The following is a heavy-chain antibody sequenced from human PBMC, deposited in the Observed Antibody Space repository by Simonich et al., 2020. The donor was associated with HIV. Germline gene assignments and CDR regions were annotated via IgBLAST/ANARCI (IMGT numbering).Heavy chain of an antibody. Sequence: QVHLQESGPGLVKPSETLSLTCAVSCYSINSGYYWARIRQPPGKVLEWIVNVYHSGSTYYNPSLKNRVTISVDTSKNQFSLRLTSVTAADTAVYYCAREVVATTDYWGQGTLVTVSS. CDR3: AREVVATTDY. J-gene: IGHJ4*02. CDR2: VYHSGST. D-gene: IGHD5-12*01. CDR1: CYSINSGYY. V-gene: IGHV4-38-2*02.